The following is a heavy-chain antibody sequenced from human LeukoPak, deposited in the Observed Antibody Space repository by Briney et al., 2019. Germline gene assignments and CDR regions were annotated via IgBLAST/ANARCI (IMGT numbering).Heavy chain of an antibody. Sequence: GGSLRLSCAASGFTFSDYYMSWIRQGPGMGLEWVSYISSSGSTIHYAESVKGRFTISRDNAKKSLYLQMNSLRAEDTAVYYCARASLMVYAPNDYWGQGTLVTVSS. J-gene: IGHJ4*02. V-gene: IGHV3-11*01. CDR1: GFTFSDYY. D-gene: IGHD2-8*01. CDR3: ARASLMVYAPNDY. CDR2: ISSSGSTI.